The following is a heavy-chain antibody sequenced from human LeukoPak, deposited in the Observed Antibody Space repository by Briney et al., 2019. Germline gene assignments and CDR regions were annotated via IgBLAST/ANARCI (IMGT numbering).Heavy chain of an antibody. CDR3: ARETFRSGITFGGVHFDY. Sequence: SVKVSCKASGGTFSSYAISWVRQAPGQGLEWMGGIIPIFGTATYAQKFQGRVTITADESTSTAYMELSSLRAEDTAVYYCARETFRSGITFGGVHFDYWGQGTLVTVSS. D-gene: IGHD3-16*01. CDR1: GGTFSSYA. J-gene: IGHJ4*02. V-gene: IGHV1-69*13. CDR2: IIPIFGTA.